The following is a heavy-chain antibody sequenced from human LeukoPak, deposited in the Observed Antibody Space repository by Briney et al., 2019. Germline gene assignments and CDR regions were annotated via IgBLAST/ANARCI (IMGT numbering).Heavy chain of an antibody. CDR1: GHTLNNHF. Sequence: GASVKVSCKSSGHTLNNHFIHWVRQAPGQGLEWMGMINPRDGSTRTLQRFQGRLTMTRDTSTSTLYMGLSSLRAEDTAVYYCAKQGQSSRWYDFDYWGQGTLVTVSS. J-gene: IGHJ4*02. D-gene: IGHD6-13*01. CDR3: AKQGQSSRWYDFDY. V-gene: IGHV1-46*02. CDR2: INPRDGST.